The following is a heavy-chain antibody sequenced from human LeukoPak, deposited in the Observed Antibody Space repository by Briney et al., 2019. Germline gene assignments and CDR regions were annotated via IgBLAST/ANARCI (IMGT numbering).Heavy chain of an antibody. Sequence: GGSLRLSCAASGFTVSSKYMSWVRQAPGKGLEWVSVIYSGGSTYYADSVKGRFTISRDNSKNTVYLQMSSLRAEDTAVYYCARESSGWLQLFDYWGQGTLVTVSS. CDR1: GFTVSSKY. V-gene: IGHV3-66*01. CDR2: IYSGGST. CDR3: ARESSGWLQLFDY. D-gene: IGHD5-24*01. J-gene: IGHJ4*02.